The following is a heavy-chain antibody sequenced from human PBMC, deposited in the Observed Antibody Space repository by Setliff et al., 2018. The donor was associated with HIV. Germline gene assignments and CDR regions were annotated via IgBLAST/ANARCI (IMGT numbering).Heavy chain of an antibody. Sequence: ASETLSLTCAVFDGSRSGIHWSWIRQPPGKGLEWIAEINFGGGTNHNPSLKSRVTISVDTSKSHASLMLRSVTAADTAVYYCARAGNYGAFDGFDIWGQGTMVTVSS. V-gene: IGHV4-34*01. CDR2: INFGGGT. J-gene: IGHJ3*02. CDR1: DGSRSGIH. CDR3: ARAGNYGAFDGFDI. D-gene: IGHD1-7*01.